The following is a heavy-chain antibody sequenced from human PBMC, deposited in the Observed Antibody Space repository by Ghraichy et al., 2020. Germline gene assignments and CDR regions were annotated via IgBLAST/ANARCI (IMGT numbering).Heavy chain of an antibody. Sequence: SVKVSCKASGGTFSSYAISWVRQAPGQGLEWMGGIIPIFGTANYAQKFQGRVTITADESTSTAYMELSSLRSEDTAVYYCAREGIAARPVHAFDIWGQGTMVTVSS. CDR2: IIPIFGTA. V-gene: IGHV1-69*13. D-gene: IGHD6-6*01. CDR1: GGTFSSYA. J-gene: IGHJ3*02. CDR3: AREGIAARPVHAFDI.